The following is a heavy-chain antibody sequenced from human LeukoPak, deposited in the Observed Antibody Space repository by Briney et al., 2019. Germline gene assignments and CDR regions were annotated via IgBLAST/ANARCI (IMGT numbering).Heavy chain of an antibody. V-gene: IGHV3-23*01. CDR1: GSTFSSYV. CDR2: ISGSGGST. D-gene: IGHD3-10*01. J-gene: IGHJ4*02. Sequence: GGSLRLSCAASGSTFSSYVMSWVRQAPGKGLEWVSVISGSGGSTYYTDSVKGRFTISRDNSKNTLYLQMNSLRAEDTAVYYCAKGVGYYGSGSSPDYWGQGTLVTVSS. CDR3: AKGVGYYGSGSSPDY.